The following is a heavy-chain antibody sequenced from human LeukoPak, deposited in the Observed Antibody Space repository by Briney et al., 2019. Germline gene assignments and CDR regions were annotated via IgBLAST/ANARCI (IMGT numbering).Heavy chain of an antibody. CDR3: ARVISGTYGLDY. CDR2: ITSSGSTI. J-gene: IGHJ4*02. D-gene: IGHD3-10*01. V-gene: IGHV3-11*01. CDR1: TINFSDYG. Sequence: GGSLRLSCAASTINFSDYGMDWVRQAPGRGLEWVSYITSSGSTIHYADSVKGRFTISRDNAKDSLFLQMNSLRADDTAIYYCARVISGTYGLDYWGQGTLVTVTS.